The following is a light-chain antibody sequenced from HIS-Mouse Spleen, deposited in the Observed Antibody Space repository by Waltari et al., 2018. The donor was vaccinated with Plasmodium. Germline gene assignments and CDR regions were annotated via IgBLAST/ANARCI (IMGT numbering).Light chain of an antibody. CDR2: EVS. CDR1: SSDVGGYNY. Sequence: QSALTQPASVSGSPGQSITISCTGTSSDVGGYNYVSWYQQHPGKAPKLMIYEVSNRPSAVSKRFSGSKSGNTASLTISGLQAEDEADYYCGSYTSSSTLVFGTGTKVTVL. J-gene: IGLJ1*01. CDR3: GSYTSSSTLV. V-gene: IGLV2-14*01.